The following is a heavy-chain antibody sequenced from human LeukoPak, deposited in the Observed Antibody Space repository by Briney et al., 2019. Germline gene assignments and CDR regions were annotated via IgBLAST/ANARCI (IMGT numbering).Heavy chain of an antibody. Sequence: GESLKISCKGSGYGFTSYWIGWVRQMPGKGLEWMGIIYPGDSDTRYSPSFQGQVTISADKSISTAYLQGSSLQASDTAMYYCVRLSTTPGTYFDYWGQGTLVTVSS. CDR2: IYPGDSDT. CDR3: VRLSTTPGTYFDY. V-gene: IGHV5-51*01. D-gene: IGHD1/OR15-1a*01. CDR1: GYGFTSYW. J-gene: IGHJ4*02.